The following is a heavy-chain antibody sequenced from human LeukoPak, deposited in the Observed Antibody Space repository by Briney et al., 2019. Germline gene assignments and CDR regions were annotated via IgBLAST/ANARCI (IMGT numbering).Heavy chain of an antibody. J-gene: IGHJ4*02. CDR1: GFTFSNYW. D-gene: IGHD6-13*01. Sequence: GGSLRLSCAASGFTFSNYWMSWVRQAPGKGLEWVANIKQDGSEKYYVDSVKGRFTISRDNAKNSLYLQMNSLRAEDTAVYYCARVSGSSWYYDYWGQGTLVTVSS. CDR3: ARVSGSSWYYDY. CDR2: IKQDGSEK. V-gene: IGHV3-7*02.